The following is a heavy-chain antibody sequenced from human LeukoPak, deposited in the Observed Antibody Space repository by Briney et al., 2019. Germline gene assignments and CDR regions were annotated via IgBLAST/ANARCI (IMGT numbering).Heavy chain of an antibody. CDR2: IYYSGST. V-gene: IGHV4-61*05. D-gene: IGHD5-12*01. J-gene: IGHJ4*02. CDR3: ARLGYGLFDY. CDR1: GGTISSSSYY. Sequence: SETLSLTCTVSGGTISSSSYYWGWIRQPPGKGLEWIGYIYYSGSTNYNPSLKSRVTISVDTSKNQFSLKLSSVTAADTAVYYCARLGYGLFDYWGQGTLVTVSS.